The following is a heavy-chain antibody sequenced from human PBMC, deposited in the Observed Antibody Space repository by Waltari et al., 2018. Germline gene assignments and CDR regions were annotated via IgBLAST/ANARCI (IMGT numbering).Heavy chain of an antibody. CDR3: TRGRGGGGSSNNWFDP. V-gene: IGHV4-4*07. CDR2: IYTSGST. D-gene: IGHD1-26*01. Sequence: QVQLQESGPGLVKPSETLSLTCTVSGGSISSYYWLWIRPPAGKGLEWIGHIYTSGSTNYNPSLKSRVTMSVDTSKNQFSLKLNSVTAADTAIYYCTRGRGGGGSSNNWFDPWGQGTLVIVSS. J-gene: IGHJ5*02. CDR1: GGSISSYY.